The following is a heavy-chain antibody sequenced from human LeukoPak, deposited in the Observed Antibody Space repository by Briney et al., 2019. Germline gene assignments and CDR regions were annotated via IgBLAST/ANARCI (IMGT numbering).Heavy chain of an antibody. CDR2: ITNNGNSK. CDR1: EFSFSSYS. V-gene: IGHV3-48*01. D-gene: IGHD3-3*01. Sequence: PGRSLRLSCAASEFSFSSYSMNWVRQAPGKRLECVSYITNNGNSKSYADSVKGRITISRDNTKNSLYLQMNGLRAEHTPVYYCARTRRSGYLTFDYWGQGILVTVSS. J-gene: IGHJ4*02. CDR3: ARTRRSGYLTFDY.